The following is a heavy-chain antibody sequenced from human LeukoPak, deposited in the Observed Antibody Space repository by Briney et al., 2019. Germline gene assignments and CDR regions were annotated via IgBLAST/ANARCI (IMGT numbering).Heavy chain of an antibody. V-gene: IGHV3-74*01. CDR3: ARYTPRAYYYDSSGSREDY. CDR2: INSDGSSA. J-gene: IGHJ4*02. Sequence: PGGSLRLSCAASGFTFSSYWMHWVRQAPGKGLVWVSRINSDGSSASYADSVKGRFTISRDNAKNTLYLQMNSLRAEDTAVYYCARYTPRAYYYDSSGSREDYWGQGTLVTVSS. D-gene: IGHD3-22*01. CDR1: GFTFSSYW.